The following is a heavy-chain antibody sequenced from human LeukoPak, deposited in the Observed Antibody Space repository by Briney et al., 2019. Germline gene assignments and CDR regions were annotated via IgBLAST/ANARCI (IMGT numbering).Heavy chain of an antibody. CDR3: AKMDPDYYGSGSYYGY. CDR1: GFTFSSYS. J-gene: IGHJ4*02. Sequence: PGGSLRLSCAASGFTFSSYSMNWVRQAPGKGLEWVSAISGSGGSTYYADSVKGRFTISRDNSKNTLYLQMNSLRAEDTAVYYCAKMDPDYYGSGSYYGYWGQGTLVTVSS. CDR2: ISGSGGST. V-gene: IGHV3-23*01. D-gene: IGHD3-10*01.